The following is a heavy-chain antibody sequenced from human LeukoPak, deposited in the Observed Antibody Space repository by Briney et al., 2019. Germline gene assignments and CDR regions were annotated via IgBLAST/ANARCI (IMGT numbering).Heavy chain of an antibody. CDR1: GFTFSSYA. J-gene: IGHJ6*02. CDR2: ISYDGSNR. D-gene: IGHD1-14*01. CDR3: ARGMRMTGPNYYYYYGMDV. Sequence: GGSLRLSCAASGFTFSSYAMHWVRQAPGKGLEWVAVISYDGSNRYYADSVKGRFTISRDNSKNTLYLQMNSLRAEDTAVYYCARGMRMTGPNYYYYYGMDVWGQGTTVTVSS. V-gene: IGHV3-30-3*01.